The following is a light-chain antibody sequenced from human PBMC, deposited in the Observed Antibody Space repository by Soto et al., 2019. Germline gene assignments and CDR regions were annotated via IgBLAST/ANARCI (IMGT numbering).Light chain of an antibody. CDR1: RSEGGGYNS. CDR3: SSYAGSNNFYV. Sequence: LTQPPSAARAPGQAGTISCTGNRSEGGGYNSVSWYQHYPGRAPKLVIYEVSKRPSGVPDRFSGSKSGNTASLTVSGLQAEDEADYYCSSYAGSNNFYVFGTGTKVTVL. V-gene: IGLV2-8*01. CDR2: EVS. J-gene: IGLJ1*01.